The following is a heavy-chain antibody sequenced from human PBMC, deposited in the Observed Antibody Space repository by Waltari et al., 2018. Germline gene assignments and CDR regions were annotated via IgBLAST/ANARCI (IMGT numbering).Heavy chain of an antibody. Sequence: EVQLVESGGGLVQPGGSLRLSCAASGFTFSSYWMSWVRQAPGKGLEWVANIKQDGSEKYYVDSVKGRFTISRDNAKNSLYLQMNSLRAEDTAVYYCASSSGHYYDSSGYYDYWGQGTLVTVSS. CDR2: IKQDGSEK. CDR3: ASSSGHYYDSSGYYDY. CDR1: GFTFSSYW. V-gene: IGHV3-7*01. D-gene: IGHD3-22*01. J-gene: IGHJ4*02.